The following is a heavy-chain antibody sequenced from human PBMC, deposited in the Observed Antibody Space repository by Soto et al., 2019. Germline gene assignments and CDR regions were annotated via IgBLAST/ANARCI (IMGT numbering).Heavy chain of an antibody. Sequence: GESLKISCKGSGYSFTSYWISWVRQMPGKGLEWMGRIDPSDSYTNYSPSFQGHVTISADKSISTAYLQWSSLKASDTAMYYCARSCSSTSCYSDYYGMDVWGQGTTVTVSS. V-gene: IGHV5-10-1*01. J-gene: IGHJ6*02. CDR2: IDPSDSYT. CDR1: GYSFTSYW. CDR3: ARSCSSTSCYSDYYGMDV. D-gene: IGHD2-2*01.